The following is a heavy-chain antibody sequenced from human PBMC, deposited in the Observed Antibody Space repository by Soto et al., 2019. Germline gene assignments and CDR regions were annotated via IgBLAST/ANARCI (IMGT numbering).Heavy chain of an antibody. CDR3: AILGGERGYCSGGSCPFVY. Sequence: QVQLVQSGAEVKKPGASVKVSCKASGYTFTGYYMHWVRQAPGQGLEWMGWINPNSGGTNYAQKFQGWVTMTRDTSISKAYMELSRLRSDDTAVYYCAILGGERGYCSGGSCPFVYWGQGTLVTVSS. CDR1: GYTFTGYY. D-gene: IGHD2-15*01. J-gene: IGHJ4*02. CDR2: INPNSGGT. V-gene: IGHV1-2*04.